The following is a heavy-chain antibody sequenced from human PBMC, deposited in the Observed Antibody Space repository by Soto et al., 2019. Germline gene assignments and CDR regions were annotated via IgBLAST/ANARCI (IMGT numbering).Heavy chain of an antibody. CDR2: INHSGST. V-gene: IGHV4-34*01. Sequence: SETLSLTCAVYGGSFSGYYWSWIRQPPGKGLEWIGEINHSGSTNYNPSLKSRVTISVDTSKNQFSLKLSSVTAADTAVYYCASERRYSSSWFYYYYGMDVWGQGTTVTVSS. D-gene: IGHD6-13*01. CDR1: GGSFSGYY. CDR3: ASERRYSSSWFYYYYGMDV. J-gene: IGHJ6*02.